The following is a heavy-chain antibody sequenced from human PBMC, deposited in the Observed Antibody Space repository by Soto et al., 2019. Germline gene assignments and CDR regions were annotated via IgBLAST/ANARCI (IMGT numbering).Heavy chain of an antibody. V-gene: IGHV1-3*01. J-gene: IGHJ5*02. Sequence: ASVEVSCKASGYTFTSYAMHWVRQAPGQRLEWMGWINAGNGNTKYSQKFQGRVTITRDTSASTAYMELSSLRSEDTAVYYCARGEAPIVVVITWFDPWGQGTLVTVSS. CDR2: INAGNGNT. D-gene: IGHD3-22*01. CDR3: ARGEAPIVVVITWFDP. CDR1: GYTFTSYA.